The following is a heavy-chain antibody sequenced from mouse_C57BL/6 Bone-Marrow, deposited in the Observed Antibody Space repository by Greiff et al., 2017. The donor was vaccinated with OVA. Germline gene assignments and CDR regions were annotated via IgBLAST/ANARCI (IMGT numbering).Heavy chain of an antibody. Sequence: QVTLKVSGPGILQPSQTLSLTCSFSGFSLSTFGMGVGWIRQPSGKGLEWLAHIWWDDDKYYNPALKSRLTISKDTSKNQVFLKIANVDTADTATYYCARMELGLYDGYSWFAYWGQGTLVTVSA. D-gene: IGHD2-3*01. CDR1: GFSLSTFGMG. J-gene: IGHJ3*01. CDR3: ARMELGLYDGYSWFAY. V-gene: IGHV8-8*01. CDR2: IWWDDDK.